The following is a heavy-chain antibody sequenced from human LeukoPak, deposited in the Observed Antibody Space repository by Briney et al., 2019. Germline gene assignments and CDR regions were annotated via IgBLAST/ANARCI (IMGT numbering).Heavy chain of an antibody. V-gene: IGHV3-23*01. CDR2: INGGGGNT. Sequence: GGSLRLSCAASGFTFNSYVMSWVRQAPGKGLEWVSAINGGGGNTYYADSVKGRFTISRDNSKNMVYLQMNSLGADDTAVYYCAKSVVVITFRFDDWGQGALVTVPS. CDR1: GFTFNSYV. D-gene: IGHD2-15*01. CDR3: AKSVVVITFRFDD. J-gene: IGHJ4*02.